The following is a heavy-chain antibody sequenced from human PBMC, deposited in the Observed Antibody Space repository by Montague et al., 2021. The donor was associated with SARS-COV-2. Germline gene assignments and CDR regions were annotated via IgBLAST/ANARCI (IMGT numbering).Heavy chain of an antibody. J-gene: IGHJ4*02. CDR3: AHTNATGAWPIDY. V-gene: IGHV2-5*02. CDR1: GSSLSSTGVG. D-gene: IGHD1-14*01. CDR2: IYWDDDK. Sequence: PALVKPTQTLTLTCAFSGSSLSSTGVGVGWLRQPPGKSLEWLTLIYWDDDKRYNPSLSSRLAITKDTSKNQAVLTLTNLNAADTATYYCAHTNATGAWPIDYWGQGTLVTVSS.